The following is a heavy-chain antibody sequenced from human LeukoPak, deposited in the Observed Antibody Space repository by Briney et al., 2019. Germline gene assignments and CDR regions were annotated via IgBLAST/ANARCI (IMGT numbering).Heavy chain of an antibody. CDR2: IRSKANSYAT. Sequence: AGGSLRLSCAASGFTFSGSAMHWVRQASGKGLEWVGRIRSKANSYATAYAASVKGRFTISRDDSKNTAYLQMNSLKTEDTAVYYCTRRENDFWSGYDNPVFDCWGQGTLVTVSS. J-gene: IGHJ4*02. CDR1: GFTFSGSA. V-gene: IGHV3-73*01. D-gene: IGHD3-3*01. CDR3: TRRENDFWSGYDNPVFDC.